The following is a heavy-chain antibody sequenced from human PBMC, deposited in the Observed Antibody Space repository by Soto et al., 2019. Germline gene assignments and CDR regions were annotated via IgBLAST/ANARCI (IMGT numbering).Heavy chain of an antibody. CDR1: EFTFSSFG. D-gene: IGHD3-3*01. V-gene: IGHV3-48*01. CDR3: AIFRSVWEPRGGLVI. Sequence: GGSLRLSCAASEFTFSSFGMHWVRQAPGKGLEWVSYISSSGSTIFYADSVRGRFTISRDNVKNSLFLQMNSLRAEDTAVYYCAIFRSVWEPRGGLVIWCQGTMLT. CDR2: ISSSGSTI. J-gene: IGHJ3*01.